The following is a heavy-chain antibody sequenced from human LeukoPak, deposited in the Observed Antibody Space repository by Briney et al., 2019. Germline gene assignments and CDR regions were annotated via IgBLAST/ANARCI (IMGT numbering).Heavy chain of an antibody. CDR2: INPSGGST. CDR1: GYSFTSYY. J-gene: IGHJ3*02. V-gene: IGHV1-46*01. D-gene: IGHD3-22*01. Sequence: ATVKVACKASGYSFTSYYMHWVRQAPGQGLEWMGIINPSGGSTSYAQKFQGRVTMTRDMSTSTVYMELSSLRSEDTAVYYCARWGSLGFYYDSSGDLEAFDIWGQGTMVTVSS. CDR3: ARWGSLGFYYDSSGDLEAFDI.